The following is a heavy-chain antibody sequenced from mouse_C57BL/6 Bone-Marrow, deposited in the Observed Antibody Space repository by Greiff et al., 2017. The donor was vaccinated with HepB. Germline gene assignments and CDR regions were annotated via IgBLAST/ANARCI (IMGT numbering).Heavy chain of an antibody. D-gene: IGHD1-1*01. CDR1: GFTFSDYY. CDR3: ARHEEDGSSYVGYFDV. Sequence: EVKVVESGGGLVQPGGSLKLSCAASGFTFSDYYMYWVRQTPEKRLEWVAYISNGGGSTYYPDTVKGRFTISRDNAKNTLYLQMSRLKSEDTAMYDCARHEEDGSSYVGYFDVGGTGTTVTFSS. CDR2: ISNGGGST. J-gene: IGHJ1*03. V-gene: IGHV5-12*01.